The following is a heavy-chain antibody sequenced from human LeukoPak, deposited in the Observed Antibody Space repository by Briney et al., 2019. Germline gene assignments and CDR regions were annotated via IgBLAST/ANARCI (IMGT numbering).Heavy chain of an antibody. D-gene: IGHD2-21*02. Sequence: GGSLRLSRAASGFTFSKYAVHWVRQAPGKGLDWVAVISYDGGNEYYADSVKGRFTISRDNPKNTLYLQMNSLRVEDTAVYYCARPRYCGGDCYDAFDIWGQGTMVTVSS. CDR1: GFTFSKYA. J-gene: IGHJ3*02. CDR3: ARPRYCGGDCYDAFDI. V-gene: IGHV3-30-3*01. CDR2: ISYDGGNE.